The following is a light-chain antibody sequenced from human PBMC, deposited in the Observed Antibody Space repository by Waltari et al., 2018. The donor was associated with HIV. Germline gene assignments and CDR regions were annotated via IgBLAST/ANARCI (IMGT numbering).Light chain of an antibody. V-gene: IGKV1-39*01. Sequence: DLQMTQSPSSLSASLGDRVTITCRASQSISSHLNWYQQKPGEAPKVLIYAASSLRSDVPSRFSGSGSGTDFTLTISSLQLEDFATYYCQQSYSSPNNFGQGT. CDR1: QSISSH. CDR2: AAS. J-gene: IGKJ2*01. CDR3: QQSYSSPNN.